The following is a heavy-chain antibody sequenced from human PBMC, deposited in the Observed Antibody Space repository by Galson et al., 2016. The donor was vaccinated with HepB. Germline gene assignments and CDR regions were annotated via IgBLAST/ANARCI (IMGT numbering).Heavy chain of an antibody. CDR3: AREGGYDFWSGYSFRVWSLDY. CDR2: IWYDGSDK. CDR1: GFTFSSYG. Sequence: SLRLSCAASGFTFSSYGMHWVRQAPGKGLAWVAVIWYDGSDKYYADSVKGRFTISRDNSKNTLYLQMSSLRAEDTAVYYCAREGGYDFWSGYSFRVWSLDYWGQGTLVTVSS. V-gene: IGHV3-33*01. D-gene: IGHD3-3*01. J-gene: IGHJ4*02.